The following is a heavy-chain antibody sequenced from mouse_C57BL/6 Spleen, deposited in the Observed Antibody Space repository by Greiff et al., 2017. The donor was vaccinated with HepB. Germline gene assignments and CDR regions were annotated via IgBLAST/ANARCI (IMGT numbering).Heavy chain of an antibody. CDR1: GYTFTDYN. CDR2: INPNNGGT. CDR3: ARPGVYDFPFAY. D-gene: IGHD2-3*01. V-gene: IGHV1-18*01. J-gene: IGHJ3*01. Sequence: EVQLQQSGPELVKPGASVKIPCKASGYTFTDYNMDWVKQSHGKSLEWIGDINPNNGGTIYNQKFKGKATLTVDKSSSTAYMELRSLTSEDTAVYYCARPGVYDFPFAYWGQGTLVTVSA.